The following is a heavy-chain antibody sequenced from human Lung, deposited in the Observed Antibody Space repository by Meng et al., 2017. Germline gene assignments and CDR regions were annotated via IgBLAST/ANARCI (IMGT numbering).Heavy chain of an antibody. D-gene: IGHD6-13*01. CDR2: ISVKNGEA. CDR1: GYIFNNYD. CDR3: ARYVPNGSFWYFDF. J-gene: IGHJ2*01. V-gene: IGHV1-18*01. Sequence: QGQLVPSGADAKKPGASMKVSCKASGYIFNNYDISWVRQAPGQGLEWMGWISVKNGEAKYPQNFQGRVTMTTDTTTSTAYMELRSLTSDDTAVYYCARYVPNGSFWYFDFWGRGTLVTVS.